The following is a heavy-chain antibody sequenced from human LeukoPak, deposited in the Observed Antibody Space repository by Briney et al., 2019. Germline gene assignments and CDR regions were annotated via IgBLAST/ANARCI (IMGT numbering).Heavy chain of an antibody. D-gene: IGHD6-13*01. CDR1: GGSISSYY. CDR3: ARGPYSSSRGTYYYYMDV. V-gene: IGHV4-59*01. J-gene: IGHJ6*03. Sequence: SETLSLTCTVSGGSISSYYWSWIRQPPGKGLEWIGYIYYSGSTNYNPSLKSRVTISVDTSKNQFSLKLSSVTAADTALYYCARGPYSSSRGTYYYYMDVWGKGTTVTVSS. CDR2: IYYSGST.